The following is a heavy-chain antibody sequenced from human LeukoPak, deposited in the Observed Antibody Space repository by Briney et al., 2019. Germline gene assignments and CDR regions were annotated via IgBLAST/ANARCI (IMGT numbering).Heavy chain of an antibody. V-gene: IGHV3-7*03. CDR3: AKDPAYYDFWSGYYRDY. CDR1: GFTFSSYW. CDR2: IKQDGSEK. Sequence: GGSLRLSCAASGFTFSSYWMSWVRQAPGKGLEWVANIKQDGSEKYYVDSVKGRFTISRDNSKNTLYLQMNSLRAEDTAVYYCAKDPAYYDFWSGYYRDYWGQGTLVTVSS. D-gene: IGHD3-3*01. J-gene: IGHJ4*02.